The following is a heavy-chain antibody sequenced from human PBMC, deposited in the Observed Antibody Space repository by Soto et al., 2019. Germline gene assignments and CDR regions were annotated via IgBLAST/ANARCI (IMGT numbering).Heavy chain of an antibody. CDR1: GYTFTSYS. CDR2: LNAVNGNT. D-gene: IGHD2-15*01. J-gene: IGHJ6*02. V-gene: IGHV1-3*01. CDR3: ASRHFEDIDYGLHD. Sequence: QVQLVQSGAEVEKPGASVKVSCKASGYTFTSYSIHWVRQAPGQRLEWMGWLNAVNGNTKYSTKFQDMVTYPEDTSASTAYMELSSLRYDHWGVDDCASRHFEDIDYGLHDCGQGTTVTVAS.